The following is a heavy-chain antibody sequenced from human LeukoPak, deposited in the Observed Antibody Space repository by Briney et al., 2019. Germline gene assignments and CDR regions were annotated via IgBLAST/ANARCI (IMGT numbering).Heavy chain of an antibody. Sequence: PSETLSLTCTVSGGSISSYYWSWIRQPAGKGLEWIGRIYTSGSTNYNPSLKSRVTISVDKSKNQFSLKLSSVTAADTAVYYCARDEVTMVRGAPQVDFDIWGQGTMVTVSS. CDR3: ARDEVTMVRGAPQVDFDI. V-gene: IGHV4-4*07. CDR1: GGSISSYY. J-gene: IGHJ3*02. D-gene: IGHD3-10*01. CDR2: IYTSGST.